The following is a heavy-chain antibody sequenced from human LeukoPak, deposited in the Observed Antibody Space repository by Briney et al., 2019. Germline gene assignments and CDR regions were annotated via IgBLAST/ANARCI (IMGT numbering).Heavy chain of an antibody. D-gene: IGHD3-22*01. CDR3: AKMDDSSGYYSD. CDR2: ISGRGGST. V-gene: IGHV3-23*01. J-gene: IGHJ4*02. Sequence: PGRSQRLSCAASGFTFSSYAMSWVRQAPGKGLEWVSAISGRGGSTYYAASGEGPFTTSRDNSKNTLYLQMNSMRAEDTAVYYCAKMDDSSGYYSDWGQGTLVTVSS. CDR1: GFTFSSYA.